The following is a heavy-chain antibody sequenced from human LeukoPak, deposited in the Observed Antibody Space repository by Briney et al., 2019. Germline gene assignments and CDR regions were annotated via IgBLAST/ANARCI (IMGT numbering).Heavy chain of an antibody. D-gene: IGHD6-13*01. CDR1: GYTFTSYG. CDR2: ISAYNGNT. CDR3: ARDHIAAAGIKLGVAFDI. Sequence: ASVKVSCKASGYTFTSYGISWVRQAPGQGLEWMGWISAYNGNTNYAQKLQGRVTMTTDTSTSTAYMELRSLRSDDTAVYYCARDHIAAAGIKLGVAFDIWGQGTMVTVSS. V-gene: IGHV1-18*01. J-gene: IGHJ3*02.